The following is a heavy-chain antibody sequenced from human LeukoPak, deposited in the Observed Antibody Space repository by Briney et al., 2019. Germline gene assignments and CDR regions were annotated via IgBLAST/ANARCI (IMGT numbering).Heavy chain of an antibody. Sequence: GGSLRLSCAASGFTFSSYSMNWGRQAPGKGLEWVSSISSSSSYIYYADSVKGRFTISRHNPKNSLYLQMNSLRAEDTAVYYCATWERYDFWSGLVPWGQGTLVTVSS. V-gene: IGHV3-21*01. CDR1: GFTFSSYS. J-gene: IGHJ5*02. D-gene: IGHD3-3*01. CDR2: ISSSSSYI. CDR3: ATWERYDFWSGLVP.